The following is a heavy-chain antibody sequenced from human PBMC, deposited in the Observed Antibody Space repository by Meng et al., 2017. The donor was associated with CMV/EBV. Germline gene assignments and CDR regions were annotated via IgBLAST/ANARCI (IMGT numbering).Heavy chain of an antibody. J-gene: IGHJ3*02. CDR3: ARDQPGDGYNEGAFDI. D-gene: IGHD5-24*01. CDR2: IYSGGST. CDR1: GFTVSSNY. Sequence: GGSLRLSCAASGFTVSSNYMSWVRQAPGKGLEWVSVIYSGGSTYYPDSVKGRFTISRDNSKNTLYLQMNSLRAEDTAVYYCARDQPGDGYNEGAFDIWGQGTMVTVSS. V-gene: IGHV3-53*01.